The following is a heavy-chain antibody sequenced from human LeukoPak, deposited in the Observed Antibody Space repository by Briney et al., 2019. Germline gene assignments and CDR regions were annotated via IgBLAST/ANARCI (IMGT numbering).Heavy chain of an antibody. CDR3: ARDSNFYDVSHDKAEDF. Sequence: SETLSLTCTVTGDSISRGTYYWPWVRQPAGKGLEWIGRVFRSGSTYYNPSLKSRVTISIDTSNNQFSLHLRSVTAADTAVYYRARDSNFYDVSHDKAEDFWGQGTLVTVSS. D-gene: IGHD3-22*01. J-gene: IGHJ4*02. CDR2: VFRSGST. CDR1: GDSISRGTYY. V-gene: IGHV4-61*02.